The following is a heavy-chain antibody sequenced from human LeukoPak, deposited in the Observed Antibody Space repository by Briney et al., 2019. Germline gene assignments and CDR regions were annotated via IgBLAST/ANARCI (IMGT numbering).Heavy chain of an antibody. J-gene: IGHJ4*01. D-gene: IGHD4-17*01. V-gene: IGHV3-53*01. CDR3: ARDPYGQSSFDY. CDR1: GFSVSSNY. Sequence: GGPLRLSCAASGFSVSSNYMNWVRQAPGKGLEWVSVIYSGGNTYYADSVKGRFIISRDSSKNILYLQMNSLRVEDTAVYYCARDPYGQSSFDYWGHGTLVTVSS. CDR2: IYSGGNT.